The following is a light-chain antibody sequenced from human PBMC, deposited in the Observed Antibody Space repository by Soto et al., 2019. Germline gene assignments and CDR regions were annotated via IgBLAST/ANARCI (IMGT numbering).Light chain of an antibody. V-gene: IGLV2-8*01. Sequence: QSALTQPPSASGSPGQSVTISCTATSSDIDAVSYVSWYQQQPRKAPKLILYEVDKRPSGVPDRFSGSKSGTTASLTVSGLQADDEGDYYCSIHTSHNVFGGGTKVTVL. CDR1: SSDIDAVSY. CDR3: SIHTSHNV. J-gene: IGLJ2*01. CDR2: EVD.